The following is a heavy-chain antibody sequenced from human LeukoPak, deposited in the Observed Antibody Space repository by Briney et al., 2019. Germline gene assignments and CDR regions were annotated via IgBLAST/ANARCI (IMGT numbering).Heavy chain of an antibody. V-gene: IGHV3-23*01. CDR3: ANNLYRGYDHYPRDY. CDR1: GFTFSSYG. CDR2: ISGSGGST. Sequence: GGSLRLSCAASGFTFSSYGMSCVRQAPGKGREWVSAISGSGGSTYYADSVKGRFTISRDNSKNTLYLQMNSLRAEDTAVYYCANNLYRGYDHYPRDYWGQGTLVTVSS. J-gene: IGHJ4*02. D-gene: IGHD5-12*01.